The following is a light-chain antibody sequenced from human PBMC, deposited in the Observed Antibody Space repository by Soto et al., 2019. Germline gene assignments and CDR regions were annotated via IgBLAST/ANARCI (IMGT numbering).Light chain of an antibody. V-gene: IGKV3-15*01. CDR2: DAS. CDR1: QSVSSN. CDR3: QHYNDLPLT. J-gene: IGKJ1*01. Sequence: EIVMKQSPATLSLSPGEIATLSCRASQSVSSNLAWYQQKPGQAPRLLISDASTRATGIPDRFSGSGSGTEFTLTITSLQSEDFAVYYCQHYNDLPLTFGQGPKVEIK.